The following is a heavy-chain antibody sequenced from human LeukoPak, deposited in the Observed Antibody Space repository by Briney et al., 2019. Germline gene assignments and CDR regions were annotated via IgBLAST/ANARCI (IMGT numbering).Heavy chain of an antibody. D-gene: IGHD3-22*01. CDR1: GGSISGYY. V-gene: IGHV4-59*01. CDR2: IYYSGTT. CDR3: ARLEYDSSGYPYFDY. Sequence: SETLSLTCTVSGGSISGYYWSWIRQPPGKGLEWIGYIYYSGTTNYNPSLKGRVTISVDTSKNQFSLKLSSVTAADTAVYYCARLEYDSSGYPYFDYWGQGTLVTVSS. J-gene: IGHJ4*02.